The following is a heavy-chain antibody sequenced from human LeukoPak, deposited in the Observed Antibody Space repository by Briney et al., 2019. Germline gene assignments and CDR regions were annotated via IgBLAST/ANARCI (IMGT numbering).Heavy chain of an antibody. Sequence: GRSLRLSCAASEFTFSTYSMNWVRQAPGKGLEWVSSISSGSSYIYYADSVKGRFTISRDNAKNSLYLQMNSLRAEDTAVYYCAGAGYSSSWAFDYWGQGTLVTVSS. CDR3: AGAGYSSSWAFDY. J-gene: IGHJ4*02. V-gene: IGHV3-21*01. D-gene: IGHD6-13*01. CDR2: ISSGSSYI. CDR1: EFTFSTYS.